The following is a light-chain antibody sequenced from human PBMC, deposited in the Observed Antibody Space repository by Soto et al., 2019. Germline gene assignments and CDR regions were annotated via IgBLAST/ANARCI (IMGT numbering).Light chain of an antibody. CDR2: AAS. Sequence: DIQMTQSPSSLSASVGDRVTITCRASQSISSYFNWYQQKPGKAPKLLIYAASSLQSGVPSRFSGSGSGTDFSLTISSLQPEDFATYYCQQSYSTRLTFGGGTKVDIK. V-gene: IGKV1-39*01. CDR1: QSISSY. J-gene: IGKJ4*01. CDR3: QQSYSTRLT.